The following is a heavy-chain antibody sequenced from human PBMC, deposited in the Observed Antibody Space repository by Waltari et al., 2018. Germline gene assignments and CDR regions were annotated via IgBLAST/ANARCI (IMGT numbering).Heavy chain of an antibody. CDR1: GFTFSSYA. CDR3: AREKAAALDP. D-gene: IGHD2-2*01. Sequence: QVQLVESGGGVVQPGRSLRLSCAASGFTFSSYAMHWVRQAPGKGLEWVAVISYDGSNKYYADSVKGRFTISRDNSKNTLYLQMNSLRAEDTAVYYCAREKAAALDPWGQGTLVTVSS. J-gene: IGHJ5*02. V-gene: IGHV3-30-3*01. CDR2: ISYDGSNK.